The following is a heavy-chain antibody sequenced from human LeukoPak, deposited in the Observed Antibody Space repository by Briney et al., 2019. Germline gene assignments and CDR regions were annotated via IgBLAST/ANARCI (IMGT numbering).Heavy chain of an antibody. J-gene: IGHJ2*01. V-gene: IGHV4-34*01. CDR2: INHSGST. CDR3: AIVYYSSSYDYWYFDL. D-gene: IGHD6-13*01. Sequence: PSETLSLTCAVYGGSFSGYYCSWIRQPPGKGLEWVGEINHSGSTNYNPCLKSQVTRSVDTSKNQFSLKLSSVTAADTAVYYCAIVYYSSSYDYWYFDLWGRGTLVTVSS. CDR1: GGSFSGYY.